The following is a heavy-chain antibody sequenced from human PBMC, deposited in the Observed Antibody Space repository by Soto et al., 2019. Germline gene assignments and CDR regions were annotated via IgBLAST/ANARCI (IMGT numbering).Heavy chain of an antibody. CDR2: ISFDGTNK. Sequence: QVQLVESGGGVVQPGRSLRLSCTASGFTFSTFAMHWVRQAPDKGLEWVAVISFDGTNKYYADSVKGRFSISRDNSKKTLYLQMNSLRAEDTAVYYCARDRDTVVTAADVWGQGTTVTVSS. CDR1: GFTFSTFA. J-gene: IGHJ6*02. CDR3: ARDRDTVVTAADV. V-gene: IGHV3-30-3*01. D-gene: IGHD2-15*01.